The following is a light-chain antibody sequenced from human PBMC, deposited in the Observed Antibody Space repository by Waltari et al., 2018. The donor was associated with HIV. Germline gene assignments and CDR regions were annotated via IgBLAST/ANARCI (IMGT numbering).Light chain of an antibody. CDR3: CSYTRSSAWM. J-gene: IGLJ3*02. CDR2: EVS. V-gene: IGLV2-23*02. Sequence: QSALTQPASVSGSPGQSITISCTGTSSDVGSYNLVSWYQQHPGKAPKLMIYEVSKRPSGVSNRVSGSKSGNTASLTISGLQAEDEADYYCCSYTRSSAWMFGGGTKLTVL. CDR1: SSDVGSYNL.